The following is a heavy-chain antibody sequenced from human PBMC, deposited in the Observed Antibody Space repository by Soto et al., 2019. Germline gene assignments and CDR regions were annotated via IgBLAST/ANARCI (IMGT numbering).Heavy chain of an antibody. D-gene: IGHD1-7*01. CDR2: IWYDGRNR. V-gene: IGHV3-33*01. CDR3: AAATTWNFHFHY. J-gene: IGHJ4*02. CDR1: GFTISTHG. Sequence: QVQLVESGGGVVQPGTSLRLSCAASGFTISTHGMHWVRQAPGKGLEWVANIWYDGRNRFYADSVKGRFTISKEKSKNTLYLQMSSLGVEDTAVYYCAAATTWNFHFHYWGQGTQVNVSS.